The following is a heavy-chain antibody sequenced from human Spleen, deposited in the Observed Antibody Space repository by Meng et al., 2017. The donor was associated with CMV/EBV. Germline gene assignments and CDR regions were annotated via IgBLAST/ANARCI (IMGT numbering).Heavy chain of an antibody. D-gene: IGHD6-13*01. CDR2: IIPIFGTP. V-gene: IGHV1-69*05. J-gene: IGHJ4*02. CDR3: ARGVYHIVATGLDY. CDR1: GYTFTAHY. Sequence: SVKVSCKASGYTFTAHYFHWVRQAPGQGLEWMGGIIPIFGTPNYAQRFLGRVTITTDESTSTAYMELRNLRSEDTAVYYCARGVYHIVATGLDYWGQGTLVTVSS.